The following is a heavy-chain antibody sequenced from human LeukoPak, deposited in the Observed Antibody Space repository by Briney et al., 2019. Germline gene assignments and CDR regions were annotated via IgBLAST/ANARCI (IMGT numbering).Heavy chain of an antibody. CDR1: GGSFSGYY. Sequence: SETLSLTCAVYGGSFSGYYWSWIRQPPGKGLEWIGEINHSGSTNYNPSLKSRVTISVDTSKNQFSPKLSSVTAADTAVYYCARDFGYSYGDYYMDVWGKGTTVTVSS. D-gene: IGHD5-18*01. V-gene: IGHV4-34*01. J-gene: IGHJ6*03. CDR3: ARDFGYSYGDYYMDV. CDR2: INHSGST.